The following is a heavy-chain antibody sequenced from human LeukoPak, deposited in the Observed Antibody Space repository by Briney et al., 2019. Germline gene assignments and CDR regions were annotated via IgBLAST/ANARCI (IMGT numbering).Heavy chain of an antibody. CDR3: ARGKYTSFDN. CDR2: TYYRSKWSF. Sequence: SQTLSLTCAISGDSLFTNSVAWNWIRQSPSRGLKWLGRTYYRSKWSFDYALSVKSRITISADTSKNHFSLQLSSVTPDDTALYYCARGKYTSFDNWGQGTLVTVSS. D-gene: IGHD2-2*01. CDR1: GDSLFTNSVA. V-gene: IGHV6-1*01. J-gene: IGHJ4*02.